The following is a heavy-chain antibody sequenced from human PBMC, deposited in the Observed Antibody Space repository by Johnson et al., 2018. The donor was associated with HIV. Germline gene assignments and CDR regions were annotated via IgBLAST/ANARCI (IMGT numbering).Heavy chain of an antibody. CDR1: GFNFNIYG. V-gene: IGHV3-30*02. CDR3: AKPLVGATRDDAFDV. CDR2: IRYDGSYK. Sequence: SLRLSCAASGFNFNIYGMHWVRQAPVRGLEWVAFIRYDGSYKNYVDSAKGRFTISRDNSKNTLYLQMNSLSAEDTAVYYCAKPLVGATRDDAFDVWGQGTMVTVSS. J-gene: IGHJ3*01. D-gene: IGHD1-26*01.